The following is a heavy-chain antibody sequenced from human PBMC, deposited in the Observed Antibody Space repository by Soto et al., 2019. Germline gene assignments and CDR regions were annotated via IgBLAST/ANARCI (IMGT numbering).Heavy chain of an antibody. D-gene: IGHD6-19*01. CDR2: ISSDGFNK. V-gene: IGHV3-30*18. J-gene: IGHJ4*02. Sequence: QVQLVESGGGVVQPGRSLRLSCTASGFTFNTYAMHWVRQAPGRGLEWVAIISSDGFNKYYADSVKGRFTISRDNSKNTLYVQMNSLRAEDTAVYYCAKDPITNGWSANYFDYWRQGTLVTVSS. CDR3: AKDPITNGWSANYFDY. CDR1: GFTFNTYA.